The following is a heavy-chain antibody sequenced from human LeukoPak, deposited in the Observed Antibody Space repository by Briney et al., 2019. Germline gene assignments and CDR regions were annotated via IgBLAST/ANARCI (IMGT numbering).Heavy chain of an antibody. CDR3: ARGKQQLIDYFDY. V-gene: IGHV1-69*01. CDR1: GGTFSSYA. J-gene: IGHJ4*02. CDR2: IIPIFGTA. D-gene: IGHD6-13*01. Sequence: ASVKVSCKASGGTFSSYAISWVRQAPGQGLEWMGGIIPIFGTANYAQKFQGRVTITAGESTSTAYMELSSLRSEDTAVYYCARGKQQLIDYFDYWGQGTLVTVSS.